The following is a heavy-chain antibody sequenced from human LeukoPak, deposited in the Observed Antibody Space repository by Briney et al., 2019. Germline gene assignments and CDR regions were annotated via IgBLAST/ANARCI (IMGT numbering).Heavy chain of an antibody. J-gene: IGHJ4*02. CDR3: AQRGGLDF. CDR2: IKQDGSEK. Sequence: GGSLRLSCTDSEFTFSSYWMSWVRQAPGKGLEWVANIKQDGSEKYYVDSVKGRFTISRDNAKNSLYLQMNSLRTGDTAVYYCAQRGGLDFWGQGTLVPVSS. CDR1: EFTFSSYW. D-gene: IGHD3-16*01. V-gene: IGHV3-7*01.